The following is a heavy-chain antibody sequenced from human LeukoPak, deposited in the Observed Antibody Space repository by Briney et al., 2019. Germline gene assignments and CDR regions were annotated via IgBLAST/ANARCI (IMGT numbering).Heavy chain of an antibody. CDR2: ISGDGTRT. CDR3: VKDSSSWYYFGY. Sequence: GRSLRLSCSASGFTFSSNAMHWVRQTPEKGLEHVSAISGDGTRTYYADSVKGRFTISRDNSKDTLYLQMSSLRAEDTAVYYCVKDSSSWYYFGYWGQGTLVTVSS. J-gene: IGHJ4*02. CDR1: GFTFSSNA. D-gene: IGHD6-13*01. V-gene: IGHV3-64D*06.